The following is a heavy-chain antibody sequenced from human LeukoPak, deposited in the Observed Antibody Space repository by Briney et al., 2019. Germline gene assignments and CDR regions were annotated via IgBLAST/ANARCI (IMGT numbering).Heavy chain of an antibody. CDR3: ARRYDSGSYHLPH. Sequence: SVKVSSKASRYTLTSYDINWVRQAAGQGLEWMGWMNPNSGNTGYAQKFQGRITMARNTSISTAYMELSSLTSEDTAVYFCARRYDSGSYHLPHWGQGTLVTVSS. CDR1: RYTLTSYD. J-gene: IGHJ4*02. CDR2: MNPNSGNT. D-gene: IGHD3-10*01. V-gene: IGHV1-8*01.